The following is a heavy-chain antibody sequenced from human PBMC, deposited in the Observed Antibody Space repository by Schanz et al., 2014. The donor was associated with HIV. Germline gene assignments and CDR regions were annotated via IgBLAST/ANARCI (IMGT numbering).Heavy chain of an antibody. J-gene: IGHJ6*02. V-gene: IGHV3-9*01. Sequence: VQLVESGGGLVQPGRSLRISCAASGFDFGNYGMHWVRQVPGKGLEWVSGINWNSGDIGYADSVKGRFTISRDNAKNSLYLQMNSLRVEDTALYYCATLQGSSGWYDNDYYGMDVWGQGTAVTVSS. CDR2: INWNSGDI. D-gene: IGHD6-19*01. CDR3: ATLQGSSGWYDNDYYGMDV. CDR1: GFDFGNYG.